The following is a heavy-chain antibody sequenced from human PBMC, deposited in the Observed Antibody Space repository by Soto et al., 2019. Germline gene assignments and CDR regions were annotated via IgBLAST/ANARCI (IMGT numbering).Heavy chain of an antibody. CDR1: GFTFSNYD. CDR3: ARDAPLPQGRWLNLDF. V-gene: IGHV3-48*03. D-gene: IGHD5-12*01. CDR2: ISHSGASI. J-gene: IGHJ4*02. Sequence: PGGSLRLSCAASGFTFSNYDMNWVRQAPGKGRGWVSYISHSGASIDYADSVRGRFTISRDNAKNSLYLQMNSLRAEDTAAYYCARDAPLPQGRWLNLDFWGQGTLVTVSS.